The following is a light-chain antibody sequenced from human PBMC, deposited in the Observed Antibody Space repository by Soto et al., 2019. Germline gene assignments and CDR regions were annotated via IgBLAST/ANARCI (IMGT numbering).Light chain of an antibody. CDR1: QSIGTS. Sequence: IQMTQSPSSLSAFAGDRVTITCRAGQSIGTSLNWYQQKVGKAPKLLIYITSNLQSGVPSRFSGSGSGTHFTLTINSLQPEDLATYYCQQSYSPPWTFGQGTKVDIK. CDR3: QQSYSPPWT. J-gene: IGKJ1*01. CDR2: ITS. V-gene: IGKV1-39*01.